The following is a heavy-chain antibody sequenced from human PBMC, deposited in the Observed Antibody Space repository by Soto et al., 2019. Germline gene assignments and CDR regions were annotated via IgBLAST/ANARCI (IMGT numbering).Heavy chain of an antibody. CDR3: ARVLRDYPFYYYYMDV. Sequence: SETLSLTCAVHDGSFSGYYWSWIRQPPGKGLEWIGEINHSGSTNYNPSLKSRVTISVDTSKNQFSLELSSVTAADTAVYYCARVLRDYPFYYYYMDVWGKGTTVTVSS. J-gene: IGHJ6*03. V-gene: IGHV4-34*01. CDR1: DGSFSGYY. CDR2: INHSGST. D-gene: IGHD4-17*01.